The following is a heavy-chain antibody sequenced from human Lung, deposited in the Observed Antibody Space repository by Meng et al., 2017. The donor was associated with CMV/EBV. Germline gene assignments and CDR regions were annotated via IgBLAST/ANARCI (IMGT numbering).Heavy chain of an antibody. CDR3: ASTRYGYYYYDY. CDR2: IYHTGSR. D-gene: IGHD5-18*01. Sequence: SETLSLXCTVSGGSISSYYWSWIRQTPGKQLEYIGYIYHTGSRIYSPSLKTRVTMSLDTSKSQFSLNLNSVTAADTAVYYCASTRYGYYYYDYWAQGMLVTVSS. J-gene: IGHJ4*02. CDR1: GGSISSYY. V-gene: IGHV4-59*01.